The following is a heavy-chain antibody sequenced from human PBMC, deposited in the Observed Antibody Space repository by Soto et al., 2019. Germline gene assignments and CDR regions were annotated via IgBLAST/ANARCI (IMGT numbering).Heavy chain of an antibody. Sequence: SEILSLTCAVSGPSISSGGYSWSWIRQPPGKGLEWIGYMYHSGSTYYNPSLNTRATISIDRSKNQFSLKLSSVTPADRAGYYCARAQDYWAQGIRSTVSS. CDR3: ARAQDY. CDR2: MYHSGST. V-gene: IGHV4-30-2*01. J-gene: IGHJ4*02. CDR1: GPSISSGGYS.